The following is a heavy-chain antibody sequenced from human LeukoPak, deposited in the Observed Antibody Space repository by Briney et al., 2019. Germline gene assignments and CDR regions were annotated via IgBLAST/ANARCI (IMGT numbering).Heavy chain of an antibody. J-gene: IGHJ4*02. Sequence: SETLSLTCTVSGGSISSGGYSWSWIRQPPGKGLEWIGYIYHSGSTYYNPSLKSRVTISVDRSKNQFSLKLSSVTAADTAVYYCARVDSYFDYWGQGTLVTVSS. CDR3: ARVDSYFDY. V-gene: IGHV4-30-2*01. D-gene: IGHD3-22*01. CDR1: GGSISSGGYS. CDR2: IYHSGST.